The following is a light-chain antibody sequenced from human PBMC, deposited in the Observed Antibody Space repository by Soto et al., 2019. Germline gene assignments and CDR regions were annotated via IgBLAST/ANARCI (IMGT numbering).Light chain of an antibody. J-gene: IGKJ4*01. CDR1: EDVSDY. V-gene: IGKV1-33*01. CDR3: QLYKNVILT. CDR2: DAS. Sequence: DIKMTQSPSSLSASVGDSVTLTCQAREDVSDYVNWYQQKPGRAPKLLIYDASKLETGVPSRFSGSGSGTDFSFTIRDLQPEDFATYYCQLYKNVILTFGGGTMVDI.